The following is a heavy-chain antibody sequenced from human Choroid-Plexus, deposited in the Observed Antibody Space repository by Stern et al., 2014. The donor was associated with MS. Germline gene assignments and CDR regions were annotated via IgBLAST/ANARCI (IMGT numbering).Heavy chain of an antibody. J-gene: IGHJ5*02. Sequence: QVHLVESGGGVVQPGRPLRLSCVASGFTFGSCAMHWVRQAPGKGLEWVGGVSHDGSYKYYADSVKGRFTISRDNSQNTLYMQMSSLRPEDTAVYYCAKDRQYLTYFFDHWGQGSLVTVSS. D-gene: IGHD2/OR15-2a*01. CDR2: VSHDGSYK. CDR3: AKDRQYLTYFFDH. V-gene: IGHV3-30*18. CDR1: GFTFGSCA.